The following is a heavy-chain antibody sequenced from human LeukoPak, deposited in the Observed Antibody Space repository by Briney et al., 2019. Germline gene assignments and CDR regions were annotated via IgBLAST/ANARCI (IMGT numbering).Heavy chain of an antibody. CDR3: AKALIDIVLMVYANACDY. CDR2: IRYDGSNK. J-gene: IGHJ4*02. CDR1: GFTFSSYG. V-gene: IGHV3-30*02. Sequence: PGGSLRLSCAASGFTFSSYGMHWVRQAPGKGLEWVAFIRYDGSNKYYADSVKGRFTISRDNSKNTLYLQMNSLRAEDTAVYYCAKALIDIVLMVYANACDYWGQGTLVTVSS. D-gene: IGHD2-8*01.